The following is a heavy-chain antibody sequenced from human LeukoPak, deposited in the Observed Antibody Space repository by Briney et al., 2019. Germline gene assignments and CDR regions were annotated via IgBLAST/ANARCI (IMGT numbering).Heavy chain of an antibody. CDR2: IYPGDSDT. D-gene: IGHD6-19*01. Sequence: GESLRISCKGSGYSFTSYWIGGVRQMPGKGLEWMGIIYPGDSDTRYSPSFQGQVTISADKSISTAYLQWSSLKASDTAMYYCARQRSSGWYFYYMDVWGKGTTVTVSS. CDR1: GYSFTSYW. J-gene: IGHJ6*03. V-gene: IGHV5-51*01. CDR3: ARQRSSGWYFYYMDV.